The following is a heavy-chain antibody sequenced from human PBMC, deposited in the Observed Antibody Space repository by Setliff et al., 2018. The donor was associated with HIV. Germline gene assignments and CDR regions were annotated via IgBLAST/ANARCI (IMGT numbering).Heavy chain of an antibody. Sequence: SETLSLTCTVSGGSISSGSYYWTWIRQPAGKGPEWIGHIYTNGYTNYNPSLKSRVTISVDTSKNQFSLRLTSVTAADTAVYYCARAPPGIQNDAFDVWGQGTLVTVSS. V-gene: IGHV4-61*09. CDR1: GGSISSGSYY. CDR3: ARAPPGIQNDAFDV. J-gene: IGHJ3*01. CDR2: IYTNGYT.